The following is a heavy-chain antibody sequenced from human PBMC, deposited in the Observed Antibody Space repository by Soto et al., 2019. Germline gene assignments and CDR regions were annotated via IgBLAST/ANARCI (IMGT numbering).Heavy chain of an antibody. CDR1: GFMFSAYA. CDR2: ISYDGTNK. Sequence: GGSLRLSCAAFGFMFSAYAMLWVLQAPGKGLEWVAAISYDGTNKYYADSIKGRFTISRDNSANTLFLQVNSLRREDTAMYYCARDPSPYTSGWYGIDFWGHGTLVTVSS. D-gene: IGHD6-19*01. V-gene: IGHV3-30*04. CDR3: ARDPSPYTSGWYGIDF. J-gene: IGHJ4*01.